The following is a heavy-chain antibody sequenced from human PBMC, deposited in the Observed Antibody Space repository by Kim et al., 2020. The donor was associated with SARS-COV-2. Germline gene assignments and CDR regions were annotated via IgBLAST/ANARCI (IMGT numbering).Heavy chain of an antibody. CDR3: AKALGVSYPYNWFDP. Sequence: GGSLRLSCAASGFTFSSYAMSWVRQAPGKGLEWVSVISGSSGSTYYADSVKGRFTISRDNSKNTLYLQMNSLRAEYTAVYYCAKALGVSYPYNWFDPWGQGTLVSVSS. D-gene: IGHD3-3*01. V-gene: IGHV3-23*01. CDR2: ISGSSGST. J-gene: IGHJ5*02. CDR1: GFTFSSYA.